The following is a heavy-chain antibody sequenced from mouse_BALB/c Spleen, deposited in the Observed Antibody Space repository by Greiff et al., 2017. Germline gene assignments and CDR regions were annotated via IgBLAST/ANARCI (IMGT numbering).Heavy chain of an antibody. J-gene: IGHJ1*01. D-gene: IGHD2-10*01. CDR1: GYTFTDYE. Sequence: QVQLQQSGAELVRPGASVTLSCKASGYTFTDYEMHWVKQTPVHGLDWIGAIDPETGGTAYNQKFKGKATLTADKSSSTAYMELRSLTSEDSAVYYCTRSAYYGNSDWYFDVWGAGTTVTVSS. V-gene: IGHV1-15*01. CDR3: TRSAYYGNSDWYFDV. CDR2: IDPETGGT.